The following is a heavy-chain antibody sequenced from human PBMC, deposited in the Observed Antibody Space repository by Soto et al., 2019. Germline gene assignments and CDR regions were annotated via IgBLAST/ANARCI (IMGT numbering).Heavy chain of an antibody. CDR3: ARTYRFDC. V-gene: IGHV4-34*01. Sequence: QVQLQQWGAGLLKPSETLSLTCAVYCGSFSSYYWSWIRQPPGKGLEWIGEINHSGSTNYNPSLKSRVTMSVDTSKNQISLKLSSVTAADTAVYYCARTYRFDCWGQGTLVTVSS. J-gene: IGHJ4*02. CDR2: INHSGST. D-gene: IGHD1-1*01. CDR1: CGSFSSYY.